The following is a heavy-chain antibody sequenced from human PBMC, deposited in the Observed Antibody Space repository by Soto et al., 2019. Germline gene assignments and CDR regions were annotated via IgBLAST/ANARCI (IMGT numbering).Heavy chain of an antibody. CDR2: INAGNGNT. CDR1: GYTFTSYA. V-gene: IGHV1-3*01. Sequence: ASVKVSCKASGYTFTSYAMHWVRQAPGQRLEWMGWINAGNGNTKYSQKFQGRVTITRDTSASTAYMELSSLRSDDTAVYYCARADIAAAGIDYYYDMDVWGKGTTVTGSS. D-gene: IGHD6-13*01. CDR3: ARADIAAAGIDYYYDMDV. J-gene: IGHJ6*03.